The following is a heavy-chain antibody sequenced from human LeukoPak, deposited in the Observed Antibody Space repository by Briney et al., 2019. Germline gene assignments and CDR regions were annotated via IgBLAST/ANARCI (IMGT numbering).Heavy chain of an antibody. D-gene: IGHD5-18*01. CDR1: GFTFSSYA. J-gene: IGHJ4*02. Sequence: QPGRSLRLSCAASGFTFSSYAMDWVRQAPGKGLEWVAVVSYDGSNKFHADSVKGRFTISRDNSKNTLYLQMNSLRAEDTAVYYCARDWSLGYSIDYWGQGTLVTASS. CDR3: ARDWSLGYSIDY. V-gene: IGHV3-30*04. CDR2: VSYDGSNK.